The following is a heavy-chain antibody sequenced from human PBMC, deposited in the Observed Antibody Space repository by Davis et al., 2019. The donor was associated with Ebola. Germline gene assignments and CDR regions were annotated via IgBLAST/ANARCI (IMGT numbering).Heavy chain of an antibody. D-gene: IGHD2-15*01. J-gene: IGHJ6*02. CDR2: ISAYNGNT. CDR3: ARDLRGGSPRYCSGGSCYYYYGMDV. Sequence: AASVKVSCKASGYTFTGYYMHWVRQAPGQGLEWMGWISAYNGNTNYAQKLQGRVTMTTDTSTSTAYMELRSLRSDDTAVYYCARDLRGGSPRYCSGGSCYYYYGMDVWGQGTTVTVSS. V-gene: IGHV1-18*04. CDR1: GYTFTGYY.